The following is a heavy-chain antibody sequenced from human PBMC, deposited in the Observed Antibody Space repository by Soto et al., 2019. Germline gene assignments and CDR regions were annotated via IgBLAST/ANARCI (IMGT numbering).Heavy chain of an antibody. V-gene: IGHV3-30*18. Sequence: QVQLVESGGGVVQPGRSLRLSCAASGFTFSNNAMHWVRQPPGKGLEWVAAIPYDGSNKYYADSVKGRFTISRDNSKNTLYLQMNSLRAEDTAVYYGAKRVGGDGWAPGYWGQGTLVTVSS. J-gene: IGHJ4*02. CDR3: AKRVGGDGWAPGY. CDR2: IPYDGSNK. CDR1: GFTFSNNA. D-gene: IGHD3-10*01.